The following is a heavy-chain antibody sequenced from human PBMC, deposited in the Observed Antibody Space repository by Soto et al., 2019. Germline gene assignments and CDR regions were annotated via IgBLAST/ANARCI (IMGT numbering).Heavy chain of an antibody. CDR1: GLNFDDFA. CDR3: AKGRYDFWSPYYFYS. Sequence: PGGSLRLSCVGTGLNFDDFAMHWVQQAPGKGLEWVSGITWNSRVLAYADSVKGRFTISRDNARNSLYLQMDSLRDEDTALYYCAKGRYDFWSPYYFYSWGQGTLVTVSS. D-gene: IGHD3-3*01. V-gene: IGHV3-9*01. CDR2: ITWNSRVL. J-gene: IGHJ4*02.